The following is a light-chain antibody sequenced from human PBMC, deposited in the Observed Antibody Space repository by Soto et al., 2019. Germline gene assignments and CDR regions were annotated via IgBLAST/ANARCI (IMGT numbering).Light chain of an antibody. Sequence: SALTPPPSASGSPGQSVTISCAGTSSDVGAYNYVSWYQQHPGKAPKLMIYEVTKRPSGVPDRFSGSKSGNTASLTVSGLQVEDEADYYCSSHAGTKVVFGGGTQLTVL. CDR1: SSDVGAYNY. CDR2: EVT. CDR3: SSHAGTKVV. V-gene: IGLV2-8*01. J-gene: IGLJ2*01.